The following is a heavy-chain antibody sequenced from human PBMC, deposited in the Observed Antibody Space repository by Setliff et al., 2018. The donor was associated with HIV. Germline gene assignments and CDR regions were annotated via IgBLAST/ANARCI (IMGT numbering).Heavy chain of an antibody. CDR1: GYTFTSYG. Sequence: ASVKVSCKASGYTFTSYGISWVRQAPGQGLEWMGWINPNNDGTNYAQKFQGRVTMTRDTSTNTGYMELRSLRSDDTAGYYCARAAGAKWPIDSWGQGTLVTVS. D-gene: IGHD5-12*01. CDR2: INPNNDGT. J-gene: IGHJ4*02. V-gene: IGHV1-18*01. CDR3: ARAAGAKWPIDS.